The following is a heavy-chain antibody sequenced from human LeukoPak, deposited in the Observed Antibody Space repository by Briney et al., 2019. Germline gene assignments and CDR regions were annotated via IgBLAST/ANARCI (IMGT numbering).Heavy chain of an antibody. Sequence: SETLSLICAVSGGSIRSYYWSWIRQPPGKGLEWIGYNHYTGSTNYNPSLKSRVTISVDASKNQFSLQLSSVTATDTAVYFCARHSSSWYPDYWGQGTLVTVSS. CDR2: NHYTGST. CDR1: GGSIRSYY. J-gene: IGHJ4*02. D-gene: IGHD6-13*01. V-gene: IGHV4-59*08. CDR3: ARHSSSWYPDY.